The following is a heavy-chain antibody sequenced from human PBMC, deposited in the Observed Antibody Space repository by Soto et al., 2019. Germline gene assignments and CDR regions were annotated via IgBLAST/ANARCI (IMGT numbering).Heavy chain of an antibody. CDR3: ARRRKYQLLWGGWFDP. V-gene: IGHV3-23*01. D-gene: IGHD2-2*01. CDR2: ISGSGGST. J-gene: IGHJ5*02. CDR1: GFTFSSYA. Sequence: PGGSLRLSCAASGFTFSSYAMSWVRQAPGKGLEWVSAISGSGGSTYYADSVKGRFTISRDNSKNTLYLQMNSLRAEDTAVYYCARRRKYQLLWGGWFDPWGQGTLVTVSS.